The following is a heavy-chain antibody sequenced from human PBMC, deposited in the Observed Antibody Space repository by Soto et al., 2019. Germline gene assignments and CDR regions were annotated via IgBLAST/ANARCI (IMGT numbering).Heavy chain of an antibody. V-gene: IGHV4-34*01. CDR3: ARGKRGYSYGGP. D-gene: IGHD5-18*01. CDR1: GGSFSGYY. Sequence: KASETLSLTCAVYGGSFSGYYWSWIRQPPGKGLEWIGEINHSGSTNYNPSLKSRVTISVDTSKNQFSLKLSSVTAADTAVYYCARGKRGYSYGGPWGQGTLVTVSS. J-gene: IGHJ5*02. CDR2: INHSGST.